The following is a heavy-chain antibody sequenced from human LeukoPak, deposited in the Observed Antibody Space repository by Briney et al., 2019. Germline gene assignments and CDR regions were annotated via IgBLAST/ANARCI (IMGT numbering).Heavy chain of an antibody. D-gene: IGHD1-26*01. V-gene: IGHV3-7*01. CDR1: GFTFSSYW. CDR2: IKQDGSEK. CDR3: ARATDFLYSGSYFAY. Sequence: GGSLRLSCAASGFTFSSYWMSWVRQAPGKGLEWVANIKQDGSEKYYVDSVKGRFTISRDNAKNSLYLQMNSLRAEDTAVYYCARATDFLYSGSYFAYWGQGTLVTVSS. J-gene: IGHJ4*02.